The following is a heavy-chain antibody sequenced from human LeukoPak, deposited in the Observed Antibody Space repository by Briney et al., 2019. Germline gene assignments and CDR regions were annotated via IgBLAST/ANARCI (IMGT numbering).Heavy chain of an antibody. D-gene: IGHD3-10*01. CDR2: INHSGST. J-gene: IGHJ6*03. V-gene: IGHV4-34*01. Sequence: SETLSLTCAVYGGSFSGYYWSWIRQPPGKGLEWIGEINHSGSTNYNPSLKSGVTISVDTSKNQFSLKLSSVTAADTAVYYCARGGGYYGSGSYYRAYYYYYMDVWGKGTTVTVSS. CDR3: ARGGGYYGSGSYYRAYYYYYMDV. CDR1: GGSFSGYY.